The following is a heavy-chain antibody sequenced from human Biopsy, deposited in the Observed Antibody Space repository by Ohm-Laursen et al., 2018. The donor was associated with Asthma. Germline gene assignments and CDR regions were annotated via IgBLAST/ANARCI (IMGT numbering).Heavy chain of an antibody. D-gene: IGHD3-10*01. Sequence: GSSVKVSCKTSGYTFNSAGITWVRQAPGQGLEWMGWISVYNGNTKVAQKLQDRVTTITDTSTSTAYMELRSLRSDDTAMYFCARAVDYSHYYGIDVWGQGTTVTVS. V-gene: IGHV1-18*01. CDR2: ISVYNGNT. CDR1: GYTFNSAG. J-gene: IGHJ6*02. CDR3: ARAVDYSHYYGIDV.